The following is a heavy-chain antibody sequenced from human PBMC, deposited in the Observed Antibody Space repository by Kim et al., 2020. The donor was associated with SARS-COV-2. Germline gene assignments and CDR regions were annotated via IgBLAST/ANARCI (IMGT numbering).Heavy chain of an antibody. J-gene: IGHJ4*02. CDR1: GGSISSYY. Sequence: SETLSLTCTVSGGSISSYYWSWIRQPAGKGLEWIGRIYTSGSTNYNPSLKSRVTMSVDTSKNQFSLKLSSVTAADTAVYYCARGDRGGSSSWQIDYWGQGTLVTVSS. CDR3: ARGDRGGSSSWQIDY. V-gene: IGHV4-4*07. CDR2: IYTSGST. D-gene: IGHD6-13*01.